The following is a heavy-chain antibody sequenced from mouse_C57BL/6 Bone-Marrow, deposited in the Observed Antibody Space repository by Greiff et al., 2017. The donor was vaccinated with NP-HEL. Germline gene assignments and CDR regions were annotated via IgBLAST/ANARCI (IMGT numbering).Heavy chain of an antibody. CDR3: ARPDEDWDGGYFDV. V-gene: IGHV4-1*01. D-gene: IGHD4-1*01. CDR1: GIDFSRYW. J-gene: IGHJ1*03. Sequence: EVKLEESGGGLVQPGGSLKLSCAASGIDFSRYWMSWVRRAPGKGLEWIGEINPDSSTINYAPSLKDKFIISSDNAKNTLYLQMSKVRSEDTALYYCARPDEDWDGGYFDVWGTGTTVTVSS. CDR2: INPDSSTI.